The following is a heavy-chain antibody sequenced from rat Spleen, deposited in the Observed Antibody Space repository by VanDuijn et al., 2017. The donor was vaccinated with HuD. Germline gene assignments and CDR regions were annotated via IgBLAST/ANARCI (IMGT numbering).Heavy chain of an antibody. CDR2: IWNGGNT. CDR3: VRSGFNFDY. D-gene: IGHD1-4*01. V-gene: IGHV2-16*01. CDR1: GFSLTSYG. J-gene: IGHJ2*01. Sequence: QVQLKESGPGLVQPSQTLSLTCTVSGFSLTSYGVSWVRQPPGKGLEWIGAIWNGGNTDYNSALKSRLSISRDTSKSHVLLKMNSLQAEDTAMYFCVRSGFNFDYWGQGVMVTVSS.